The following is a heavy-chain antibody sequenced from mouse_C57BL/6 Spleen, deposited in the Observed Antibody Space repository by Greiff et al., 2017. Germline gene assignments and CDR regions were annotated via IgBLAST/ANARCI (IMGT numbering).Heavy chain of an antibody. Sequence: QVQLQQSGAELVKPGASVKISCKASGYAFSSYWMNWVKQRPGKGLEWIGQIYPGDGDTNYNGKFKGKATLTADKSSSTAYMQLSSLTSEDSAVYFSARTGYGSSPYYAMDYWGQGTSVTVSS. J-gene: IGHJ4*01. CDR3: ARTGYGSSPYYAMDY. V-gene: IGHV1-80*01. CDR1: GYAFSSYW. D-gene: IGHD1-1*01. CDR2: IYPGDGDT.